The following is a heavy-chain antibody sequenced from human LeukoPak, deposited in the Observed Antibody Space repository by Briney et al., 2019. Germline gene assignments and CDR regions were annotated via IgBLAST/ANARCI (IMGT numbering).Heavy chain of an antibody. V-gene: IGHV3-53*01. CDR1: GFTVSSNY. Sequence: GGSLRLSCAASGFTVSSNYMSWVRQAPGKGLEWVSAIYSGGSTYYADSVKGRFTISRDNSKNTLYLQMNSLRAEDTAVYYCARGYYGSGSFDYWGQGTLVTVSS. D-gene: IGHD3-10*01. J-gene: IGHJ4*02. CDR2: IYSGGST. CDR3: ARGYYGSGSFDY.